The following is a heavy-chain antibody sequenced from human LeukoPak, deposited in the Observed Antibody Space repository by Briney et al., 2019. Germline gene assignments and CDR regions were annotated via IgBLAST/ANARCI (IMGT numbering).Heavy chain of an antibody. D-gene: IGHD3-10*01. J-gene: IGHJ4*02. V-gene: IGHV1-2*02. Sequence: ASVKVSCKASGYTFTGYYMHWGRQAPGQGLEWMGWINPNSGGTNYAQKFQGRVTMTRDTSISTAYMELSRLRSDDTAVYYCARATMVRGVWFDYWGQGTLVTVSS. CDR2: INPNSGGT. CDR3: ARATMVRGVWFDY. CDR1: GYTFTGYY.